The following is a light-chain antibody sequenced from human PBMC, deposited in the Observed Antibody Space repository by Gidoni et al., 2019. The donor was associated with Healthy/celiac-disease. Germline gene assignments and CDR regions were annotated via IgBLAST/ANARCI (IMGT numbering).Light chain of an antibody. CDR3: QQRSNWPPWP. CDR2: DAS. V-gene: IGKV3-11*01. Sequence: EIVLTQSPATLSLSPGERATLSCRASQSVSRYLAWYQPNPGQAPRLLIYDASNRATGIPARFSGSGSGTDFTLTISSLEPEDFAVYYCQQRSNWPPWPFGQGTKVEIK. CDR1: QSVSRY. J-gene: IGKJ1*01.